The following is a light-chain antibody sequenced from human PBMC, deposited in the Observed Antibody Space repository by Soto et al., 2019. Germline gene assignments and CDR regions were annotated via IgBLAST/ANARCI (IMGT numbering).Light chain of an antibody. CDR1: ESVSSY. CDR2: DAS. J-gene: IGKJ5*01. Sequence: EIVLTQSPATLSLAPGERATLSCRAVESVSSYLAWYQQKPGQAPRLLMYDASTRATGIPARFSGSGSGTDFPLTIISLEHEDSAVYYCQQRSTWPSITFGQGKRLAIK. CDR3: QQRSTWPSIT. V-gene: IGKV3-11*01.